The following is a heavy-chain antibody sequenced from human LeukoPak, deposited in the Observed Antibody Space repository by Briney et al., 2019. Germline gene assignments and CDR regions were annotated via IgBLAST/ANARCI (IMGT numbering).Heavy chain of an antibody. Sequence: PSETLSLTCTVSGGSISSSSYYWGWIRQPPGKGLEWIGSIYYSGSTYYNPSLKSRVTISVDTSKNQFSLKLSSVTAADTAVYYCARVGIGLRVLDYWGQGTLVTVSS. CDR2: IYYSGST. V-gene: IGHV4-39*01. CDR3: ARVGIGLRVLDY. D-gene: IGHD1-14*01. J-gene: IGHJ4*02. CDR1: GGSISSSSYY.